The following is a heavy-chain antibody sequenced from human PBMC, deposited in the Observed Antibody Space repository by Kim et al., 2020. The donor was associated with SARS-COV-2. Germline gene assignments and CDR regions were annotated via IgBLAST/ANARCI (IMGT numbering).Heavy chain of an antibody. Sequence: GGSLRLSCAASGFTFSSYWMSWVRQAPGKGLEWVANIKQDGSEKYYVDSVKGRFTISRDNAKNSLYLQMNSLRAEDTAVYYCAKAHPFGVVTGYPFDYWGQGTLVTVSS. CDR3: AKAHPFGVVTGYPFDY. V-gene: IGHV3-7*03. D-gene: IGHD2-15*01. J-gene: IGHJ4*02. CDR1: GFTFSSYW. CDR2: IKQDGSEK.